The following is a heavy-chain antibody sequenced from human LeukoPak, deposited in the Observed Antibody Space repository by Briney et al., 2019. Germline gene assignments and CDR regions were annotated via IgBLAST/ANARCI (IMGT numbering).Heavy chain of an antibody. Sequence: SVKVSCKASGGTFSSYAISWVRQAPGQGLEWMGRIIPILGIANYAQKFQGRVTITADKSTSTAYMELSNLRSEDTAVYYCAIDSGSRGSSFSHNFDYWGQGTLVTVSS. CDR1: GGTFSSYA. J-gene: IGHJ4*02. CDR3: AIDSGSRGSSFSHNFDY. CDR2: IIPILGIA. V-gene: IGHV1-69*04. D-gene: IGHD1-26*01.